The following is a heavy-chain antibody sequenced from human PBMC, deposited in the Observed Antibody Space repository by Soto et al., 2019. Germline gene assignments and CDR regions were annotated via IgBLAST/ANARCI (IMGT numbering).Heavy chain of an antibody. CDR1: GFTFSTQA. V-gene: IGHV3-23*01. J-gene: IGHJ4*02. D-gene: IGHD6-19*01. CDR3: AKDLHGSGWSFDQ. CDR2: LISSGESP. Sequence: EVQLLESGGGLVQPGGSLRLSCSASGFTFSTQAMAWVRQAPGKGLECVSALISSGESPDYADSGKGRFTISRDNSKNTLYLQMNSLSAADTAVYYCAKDLHGSGWSFDQWGQGTVVTVSS.